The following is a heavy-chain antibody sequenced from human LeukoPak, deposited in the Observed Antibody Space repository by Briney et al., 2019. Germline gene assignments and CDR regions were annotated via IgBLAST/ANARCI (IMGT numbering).Heavy chain of an antibody. D-gene: IGHD3-10*01. CDR3: ARHGRGFGEFLDY. J-gene: IGHJ4*02. CDR2: IYYSGSA. Sequence: SETLSLTCTVSGGSISSYQWSWIRQPPGKGLEWIGNIYYSGSAYYNPSLKSRVTISVDTSKNQFSLKLSSVTAADTAVYYCARHGRGFGEFLDYWGQGTLVTVSS. CDR1: GGSISSYQ. V-gene: IGHV4-59*08.